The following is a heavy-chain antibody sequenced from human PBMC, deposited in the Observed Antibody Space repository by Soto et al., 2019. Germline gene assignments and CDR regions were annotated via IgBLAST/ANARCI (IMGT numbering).Heavy chain of an antibody. CDR2: ISWNSGSK. CDR1: GFTFGGYA. V-gene: IGHV3-9*01. Sequence: PGGSLRLSYAASGFTFGGYAMHWVRQAPGKGLEWVSGISWNSGSKGYADSVKGRFTISRDNAKNSLYLQMNSLRAEDTALYYCAKDRTTRYYYYYMDVWGKGTTVTVSS. J-gene: IGHJ6*03. D-gene: IGHD4-17*01. CDR3: AKDRTTRYYYYYMDV.